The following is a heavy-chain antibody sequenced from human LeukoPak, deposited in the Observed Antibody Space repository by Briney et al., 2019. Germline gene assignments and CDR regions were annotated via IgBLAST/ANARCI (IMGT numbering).Heavy chain of an antibody. Sequence: QPGGSLRLSCAASGFTFSGYGMHWVRQAPGKGLEWVAFIRYDGSNKYYADSVKGRFTISRDNSKNTLYLQMNSLRAEDTAVYYCAKEERYYGSGLDAFDIWGQGTMVTVSS. CDR1: GFTFSGYG. J-gene: IGHJ3*02. V-gene: IGHV3-30*02. CDR3: AKEERYYGSGLDAFDI. CDR2: IRYDGSNK. D-gene: IGHD3-10*01.